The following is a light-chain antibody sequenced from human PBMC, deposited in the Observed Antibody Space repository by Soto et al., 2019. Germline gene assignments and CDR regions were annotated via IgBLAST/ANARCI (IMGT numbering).Light chain of an antibody. Sequence: QSALTQPASISGSPGQSITISCTGTSSDVGGYNYVSWYQQYPGKAPKLMIYDVDNRPSGVSNRFSGSKSGKTASLTISGLQAEDEADYYCSSYTSSSTLIFGGGTKLTVL. CDR3: SSYTSSSTLI. CDR1: SSDVGGYNY. J-gene: IGLJ2*01. V-gene: IGLV2-14*03. CDR2: DVD.